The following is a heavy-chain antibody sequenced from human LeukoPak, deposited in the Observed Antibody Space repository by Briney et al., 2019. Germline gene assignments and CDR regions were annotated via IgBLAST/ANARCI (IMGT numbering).Heavy chain of an antibody. CDR2: ISGSGGST. J-gene: IGHJ4*02. CDR1: GFTVSSNY. Sequence: PGGSLRLSCAASGFTVSSNYMSWVRQAPGKGLEWVSAISGSGGSTYYADSVKGRFTISRDNSKNTLYLQMNSLRAEDTAVYYCAKNRAWNDVAIDYWGQGTLVTVSS. D-gene: IGHD1-1*01. CDR3: AKNRAWNDVAIDY. V-gene: IGHV3-23*01.